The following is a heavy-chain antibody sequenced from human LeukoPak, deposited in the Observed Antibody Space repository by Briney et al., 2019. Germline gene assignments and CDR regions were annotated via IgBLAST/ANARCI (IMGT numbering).Heavy chain of an antibody. Sequence: HGESLKISCKGSGYSFTTYWIGWVRQMPGKGLEWMGIIYPGDSDTRYSPSFQGQVIISVDKSISTAYLQWSSLKASDTAIYYCANSNGDSTRFDYWGQGTLVTVSS. J-gene: IGHJ4*02. CDR3: ANSNGDSTRFDY. CDR1: GYSFTTYW. D-gene: IGHD4-17*01. V-gene: IGHV5-51*01. CDR2: IYPGDSDT.